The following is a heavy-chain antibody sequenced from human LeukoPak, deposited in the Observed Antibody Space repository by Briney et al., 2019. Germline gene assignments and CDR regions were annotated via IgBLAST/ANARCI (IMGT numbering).Heavy chain of an antibody. CDR3: AREFQYYSGFDY. V-gene: IGHV3-74*01. D-gene: IGHD2-15*01. Sequence: GLTLRLSRVASGFTLRSYWMHWVRQAPGKGLVWVSRIKSDGSSTSYADSVKGRFTISRDNAKNTVYLQMNSLRAEDTAVYYCAREFQYYSGFDYWGQGTLVTVSS. CDR1: GFTLRSYW. J-gene: IGHJ4*02. CDR2: IKSDGSST.